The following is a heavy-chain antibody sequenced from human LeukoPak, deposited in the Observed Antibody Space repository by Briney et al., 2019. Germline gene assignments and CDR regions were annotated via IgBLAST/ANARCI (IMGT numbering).Heavy chain of an antibody. CDR2: MNPNSGNT. Sequence: ASVKVSCKASGYTFTSYDINWVRQATGQGLEWMGWMNPNSGNTGYAQKFQGRVTMIRNTSISTAYMELSSLRSGDTAVYYCARNRYYYYYMDVWGKGTTVTVSS. CDR1: GYTFTSYD. V-gene: IGHV1-8*01. J-gene: IGHJ6*03. D-gene: IGHD2/OR15-2a*01. CDR3: ARNRYYYYYMDV.